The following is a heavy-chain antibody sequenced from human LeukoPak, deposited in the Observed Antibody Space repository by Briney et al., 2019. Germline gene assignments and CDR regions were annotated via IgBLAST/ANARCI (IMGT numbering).Heavy chain of an antibody. CDR1: GGSISSYY. V-gene: IGHV4-59*08. CDR2: ISDIGSI. Sequence: SETLSLTCAVSGGSISSYYWSWIRRPPGKGLEWIAYISDIGSINYNPSLKSRVTISLDTSKNQFSLKLSSVTAADTAVYYCAGHHPRNTVDFWGQGTLVTVSS. J-gene: IGHJ4*02. D-gene: IGHD2/OR15-2a*01. CDR3: AGHHPRNTVDF.